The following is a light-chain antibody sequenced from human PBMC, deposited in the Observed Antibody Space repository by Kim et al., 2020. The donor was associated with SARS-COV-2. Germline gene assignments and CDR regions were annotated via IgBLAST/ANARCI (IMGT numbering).Light chain of an antibody. CDR1: QGVSSS. Sequence: GSVGDRLTFTCRASQGVSSSLAWYQQRPGKAPKLLIYDASRLQKGVPSRFSGSGFGTDFILTITSLQPDDFAIYYCQQSQSAPWTFGQGTKVDIK. CDR2: DAS. CDR3: QQSQSAPWT. V-gene: IGKV1-12*01. J-gene: IGKJ1*01.